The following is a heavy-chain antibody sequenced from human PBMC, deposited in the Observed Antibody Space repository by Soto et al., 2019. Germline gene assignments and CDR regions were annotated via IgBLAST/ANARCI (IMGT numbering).Heavy chain of an antibody. CDR2: ISDGGGAT. CDR1: GFDFSSYA. V-gene: IGHV3-23*01. D-gene: IGHD2-21*02. Sequence: PGGSLRLSCAASGFDFSSYAMNWVRQAPGKGLEWVSSISDGGGATNYANSVRGWFTISRDRFKNTLDLHMNSLRAEDTAVYCCVKEDCGAGCALDFWGQGTLVTVSS. CDR3: VKEDCGAGCALDF. J-gene: IGHJ4*02.